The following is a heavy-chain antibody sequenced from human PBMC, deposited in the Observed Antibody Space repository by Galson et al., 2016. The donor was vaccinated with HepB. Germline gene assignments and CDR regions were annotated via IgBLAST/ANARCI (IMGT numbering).Heavy chain of an antibody. D-gene: IGHD6-19*01. CDR1: GFTFSTYW. CDR3: SREGYSSGHCGAFDI. V-gene: IGHV3-7*03. J-gene: IGHJ3*02. Sequence: SLRLSCAASGFTFSTYWMSWVRQAPGKGLEWVANIKQDGSEKYYVDSVKGRFTISRDNSKNTLYLQMNRLRADDTALYFCSREGYSSGHCGAFDIWGRGTVVAGSS. CDR2: IKQDGSEK.